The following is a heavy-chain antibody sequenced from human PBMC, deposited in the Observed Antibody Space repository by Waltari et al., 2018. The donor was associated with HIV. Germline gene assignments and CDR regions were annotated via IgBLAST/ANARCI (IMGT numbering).Heavy chain of an antibody. V-gene: IGHV1-8*01. CDR3: ARQGAGDYGDYLFDY. Sequence: QVQLVQSGTEVKEPGASLKVSCKASGYPFSDHDINWVRPAPGQGLEWMGWMNPKTGNTGFAQTLQGRVILTRDASMNTAYMELNNLTSGDTAVYYCARQGAGDYGDYLFDYWGQGTLLTVSS. J-gene: IGHJ4*02. CDR1: GYPFSDHD. CDR2: MNPKTGNT. D-gene: IGHD4-17*01.